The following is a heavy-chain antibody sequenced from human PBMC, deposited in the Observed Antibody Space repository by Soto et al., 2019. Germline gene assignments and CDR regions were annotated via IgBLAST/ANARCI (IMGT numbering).Heavy chain of an antibody. CDR2: INHSGST. V-gene: IGHV4-34*01. CDR3: ARGRYGLLWFGED. CDR1: GGSLSGYY. D-gene: IGHD3-10*01. Sequence: QVQLQQWGAGLLKPSETLSLTCAVYGGSLSGYYWSWIRQPPGKGLEWIGEINHSGSTNYNPSLKSRVTISVDTSKNQFSLKLSSVTAADTAVYYCARGRYGLLWFGEDWGQGTLVTVFS. J-gene: IGHJ4*02.